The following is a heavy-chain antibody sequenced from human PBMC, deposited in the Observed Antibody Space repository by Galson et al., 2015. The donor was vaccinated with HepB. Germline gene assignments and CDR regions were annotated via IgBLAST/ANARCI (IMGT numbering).Heavy chain of an antibody. CDR1: GFTFSNFG. Sequence: SLRLSCAASGFTFSNFGMHWVRQAPGKGLEWVAFIRFDGSNQYYADSLKGRFTISRDNSQNTVYLQMNSLGAEDTAVYYCARGVPKWFGELNWFDPWGQGTLVTVSS. CDR2: IRFDGSNQ. D-gene: IGHD3-10*01. J-gene: IGHJ5*02. V-gene: IGHV3-30*02. CDR3: ARGVPKWFGELNWFDP.